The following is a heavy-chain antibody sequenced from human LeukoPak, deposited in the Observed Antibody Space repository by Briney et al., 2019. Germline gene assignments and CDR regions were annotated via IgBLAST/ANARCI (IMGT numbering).Heavy chain of an antibody. CDR3: ANEVRPNDY. J-gene: IGHJ4*02. Sequence: PGRSLRLSCAASGFTFSNYGMHWVRQAPGKGLEWVAVIWSGGTDKYYADSVKGRFTVSRDNSKNTLYLQMNSLRAEDTALYFCANEVRPNDYWGRGTLVTVSS. CDR2: IWSGGTDK. CDR1: GFTFSNYG. V-gene: IGHV3-33*06. D-gene: IGHD4/OR15-4a*01.